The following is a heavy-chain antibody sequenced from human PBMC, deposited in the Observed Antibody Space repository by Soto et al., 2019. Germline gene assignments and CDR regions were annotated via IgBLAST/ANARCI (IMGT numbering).Heavy chain of an antibody. Sequence: SLRLSCAASGFTFSNAWMSWVRQAPGKGLEWVGRIKSKTDGGTTDYAAPVKGRFTISRDDSKNTLYLQMNSLKTEDTAVYYCTTHTRGYCSGGSCYYYYYGMDVWGQGTTVTVSS. V-gene: IGHV3-15*01. CDR2: IKSKTDGGTT. D-gene: IGHD2-15*01. CDR1: GFTFSNAW. CDR3: TTHTRGYCSGGSCYYYYYGMDV. J-gene: IGHJ6*02.